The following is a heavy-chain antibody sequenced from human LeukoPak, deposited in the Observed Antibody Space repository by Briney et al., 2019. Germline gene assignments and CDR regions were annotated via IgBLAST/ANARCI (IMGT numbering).Heavy chain of an antibody. CDR3: AREGWDLNALDI. V-gene: IGHV3-48*04. CDR1: GFTFSNYW. D-gene: IGHD1-26*01. CDR2: ISSRSSNK. J-gene: IGHJ3*02. Sequence: GGSLRLSCAASGFTFSNYWMHWVRQAPGKGLVWVSYISSRSSNKYYADSVKGRFTISRDNAKNSLYLQMDSLRVEDTAVYYCAREGWDLNALDIWGQGTMVTVSP.